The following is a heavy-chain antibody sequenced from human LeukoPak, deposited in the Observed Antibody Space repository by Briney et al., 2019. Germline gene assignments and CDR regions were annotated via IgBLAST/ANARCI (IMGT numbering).Heavy chain of an antibody. CDR1: GYTFTSYG. J-gene: IGHJ4*02. Sequence: GASVKVSCKASGYTFTSYGISWVRQAPGQGLEWMGWISAYNGNTNYAQKLQGRVTMTTDTSTSTAYMELRSLRSDDTAVYYCARHTRGLAAAGPHYYFDYWGQGTLVTVSS. CDR2: ISAYNGNT. CDR3: ARHTRGLAAAGPHYYFDY. D-gene: IGHD6-13*01. V-gene: IGHV1-18*01.